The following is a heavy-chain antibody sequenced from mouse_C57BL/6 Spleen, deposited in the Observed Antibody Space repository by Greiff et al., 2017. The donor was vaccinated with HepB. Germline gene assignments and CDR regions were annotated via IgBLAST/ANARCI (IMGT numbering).Heavy chain of an antibody. V-gene: IGHV5-17*01. Sequence: VQLKESGGGLVKPGGSLKLSCAASGFTFSDYGMHWVRQAPEKGLEWVAYISSGSSTIYYADTVKGRFTISRDNAKKTLFLQMTSLRSEDTAMYYCARKVALYYAMDYWGQGTSVTVSS. J-gene: IGHJ4*01. CDR1: GFTFSDYG. CDR2: ISSGSSTI. CDR3: ARKVALYYAMDY. D-gene: IGHD1-1*02.